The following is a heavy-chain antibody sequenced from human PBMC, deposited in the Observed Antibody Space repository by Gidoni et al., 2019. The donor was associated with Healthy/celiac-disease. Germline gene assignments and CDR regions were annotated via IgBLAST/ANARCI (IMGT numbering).Heavy chain of an antibody. J-gene: IGHJ4*02. CDR3: ARGLGQWLVAQPLYFDY. D-gene: IGHD6-19*01. V-gene: IGHV4-31*03. CDR1: GGSISSGGYY. Sequence: QVQLQESGPGLVKPSQTLSLTCTVSGGSISSGGYYWSWIRQHPGKGLEWIGYIYYRGSTYYNPSLKSRVTISVDTSKNQFSLKLSSVTAADTAVYYCARGLGQWLVAQPLYFDYWGQGTLVTVSS. CDR2: IYYRGST.